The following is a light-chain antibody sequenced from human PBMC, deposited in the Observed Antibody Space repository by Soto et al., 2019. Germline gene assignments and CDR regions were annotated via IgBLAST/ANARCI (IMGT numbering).Light chain of an antibody. Sequence: DIQMTHFPSTLSASVLYIVTITCRASQTISSWLAWYQQKPGKAPKLLIFKASSLESGVPSRFSGSGSGKEFTLTISSLQPDDSATYYCKQYKTYWKFGQGTKVDIK. V-gene: IGKV1-5*03. CDR1: QTISSW. CDR3: KQYKTYWK. CDR2: KAS. J-gene: IGKJ1*01.